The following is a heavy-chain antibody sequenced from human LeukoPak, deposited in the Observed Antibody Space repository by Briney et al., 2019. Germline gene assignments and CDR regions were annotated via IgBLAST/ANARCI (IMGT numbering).Heavy chain of an antibody. CDR1: GFTFSRYW. V-gene: IGHV3-7*01. D-gene: IGHD3-16*01. J-gene: IGHJ4*02. Sequence: GGSLRLSCGASGFTFSRYWMSWVRQAPGKGLEWVANIKQDGSEKHYVDSVKGRFTISRDNAENTLYLQMNSLRAEDTAVYYCAKDWGMEFDYWGQGTLVTVSS. CDR2: IKQDGSEK. CDR3: AKDWGMEFDY.